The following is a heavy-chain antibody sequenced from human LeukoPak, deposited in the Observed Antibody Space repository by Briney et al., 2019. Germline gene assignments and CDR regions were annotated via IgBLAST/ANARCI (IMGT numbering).Heavy chain of an antibody. D-gene: IGHD1-26*01. Sequence: PGGSLRLSCAASGFTFSTYWMSWVRQAPGKGLEWVANINQDGRGKYFVDSVKGRFTISRDNAKNSLYLQMNTLRAGDTAVYYCARRLLLSGSYYRGFDYWGQGTLVTVSS. CDR3: ARRLLLSGSYYRGFDY. J-gene: IGHJ4*02. V-gene: IGHV3-7*03. CDR1: GFTFSTYW. CDR2: INQDGRGK.